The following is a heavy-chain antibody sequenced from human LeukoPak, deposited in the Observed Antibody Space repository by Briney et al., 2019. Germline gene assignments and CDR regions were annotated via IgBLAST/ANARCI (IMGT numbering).Heavy chain of an antibody. CDR1: GYTFTSYY. D-gene: IGHD1-26*01. CDR2: INPNSGGT. V-gene: IGHV1-2*06. J-gene: IGHJ4*02. Sequence: GASVKVSCKASGYTFTSYYMHWVRQAPGQGLEWMGRINPNSGGTNYAQKFQGRVTMTRDTSISTAYMELSRLRSDDTAVYYCARRSGSYPTFGYWGQGTLVTVSS. CDR3: ARRSGSYPTFGY.